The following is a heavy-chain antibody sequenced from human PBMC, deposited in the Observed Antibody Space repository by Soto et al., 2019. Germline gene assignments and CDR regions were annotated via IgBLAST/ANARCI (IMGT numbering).Heavy chain of an antibody. Sequence: PVGSLRLSCAASGFTFGSYEMHWVRQTPGKGLEWVAIISYDGSNKYYADSVKGRFTFSRDNSKNMLFLQMNSLRAEDAAVYYCVRRSTLSYHGMDVWGQGTTVTVSS. CDR2: ISYDGSNK. V-gene: IGHV3-30-3*01. CDR3: VRRSTLSYHGMDV. CDR1: GFTFGSYE. D-gene: IGHD1-26*01. J-gene: IGHJ6*02.